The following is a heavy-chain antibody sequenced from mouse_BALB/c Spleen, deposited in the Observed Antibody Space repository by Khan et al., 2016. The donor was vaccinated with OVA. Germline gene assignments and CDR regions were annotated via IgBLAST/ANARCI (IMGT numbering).Heavy chain of an antibody. CDR3: AKGLWSYYFALDY. Sequence: VQLVESGPGLVAPSQSLSITCTVSGFSLSDYGVSWIRQPPGKGLEWLGVIWGGGNTYYNSALKSRLSISKDNSKSQVFLKMNRLQTEDTAIYYCAKGLWSYYFALDYWGQGTSVTVSS. J-gene: IGHJ4*01. CDR2: IWGGGNT. V-gene: IGHV2-6-5*01. D-gene: IGHD1-1*02. CDR1: GFSLSDYG.